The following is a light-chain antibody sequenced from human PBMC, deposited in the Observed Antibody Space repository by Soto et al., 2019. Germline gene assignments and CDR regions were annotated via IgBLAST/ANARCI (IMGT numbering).Light chain of an antibody. V-gene: IGLV1-51*01. CDR1: SSNIGNNY. CDR2: DNN. Sequence: QSALTQRPSVSAAPGQKVTISCSGSSSNIGNNYVSWYQQLPGTAPKLLIYDNNKRPSGIPDRFSGSKSGTSATLGITGLQTGDEADYYCGTWDSSLSAVVFGGGTQLTVL. J-gene: IGLJ2*01. CDR3: GTWDSSLSAVV.